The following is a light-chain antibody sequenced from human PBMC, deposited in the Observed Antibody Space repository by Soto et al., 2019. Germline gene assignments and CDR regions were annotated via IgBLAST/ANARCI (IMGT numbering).Light chain of an antibody. V-gene: IGKV3-20*01. CDR1: QSVSSNY. J-gene: IGKJ2*01. Sequence: EIVLTQSPGTLSLSPGERATLSCRASQSVSSNYLAWYQQKPGQAPRLLIFGASRRATGIPERFSGSGSGTDFTLTISRLEAEDFEVYYCQQYGSSYTFGQGTKLEIK. CDR2: GAS. CDR3: QQYGSSYT.